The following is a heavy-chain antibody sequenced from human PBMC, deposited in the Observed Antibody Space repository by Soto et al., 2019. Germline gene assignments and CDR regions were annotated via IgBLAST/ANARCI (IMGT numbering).Heavy chain of an antibody. Sequence: PGESLKISCKGSGYRFTNFWIGWVRQMPGKXLXWXXXIXPXXXDXXXXPSFQGQVTISADKSISTAYLQWSSLKASDTAMYYCARQNGAFDIWGQGTMVTVSS. CDR3: ARQNGAFDI. J-gene: IGHJ3*02. V-gene: IGHV5-51*01. CDR1: GYRFTNFW. D-gene: IGHD2-8*01. CDR2: IXPXXXDX.